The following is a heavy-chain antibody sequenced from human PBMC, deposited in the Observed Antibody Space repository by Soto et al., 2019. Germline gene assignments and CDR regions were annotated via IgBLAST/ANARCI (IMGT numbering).Heavy chain of an antibody. CDR1: GYTFTSYY. CDR3: VRKSVPNYYYDNSGYYHDY. CDR2: INPNGGTT. V-gene: IGHV1-46*01. J-gene: IGHJ4*02. D-gene: IGHD3-22*01. Sequence: GASVKVSCKASGYTFTSYYMHWVRQAPGQGLEWMRKINPNGGTTSYAQTFKGRVTMTTDTSTSTVYMELRSLKSYDTAVYYCVRKSVPNYYYDNSGYYHDYWGQGTLVTVSS.